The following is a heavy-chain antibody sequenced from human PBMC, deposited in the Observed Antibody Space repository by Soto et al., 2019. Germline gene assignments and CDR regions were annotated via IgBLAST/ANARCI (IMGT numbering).Heavy chain of an antibody. Sequence: QVQLQESGPGLVKPSETLSLTCTVSGGTINNDYWSWIRQPPGKGLEWIGYIYYRGTTNYNPSLKSRVTVSIDTSKNQFSLKLSAVTAADTAVYYGARDPLPGYWGQGTLVTVSS. CDR2: IYYRGTT. V-gene: IGHV4-59*01. CDR1: GGTINNDY. J-gene: IGHJ4*01. CDR3: ARDPLPGY.